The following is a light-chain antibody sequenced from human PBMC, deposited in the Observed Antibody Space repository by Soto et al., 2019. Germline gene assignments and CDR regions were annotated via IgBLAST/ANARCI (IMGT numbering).Light chain of an antibody. V-gene: IGKV3D-20*01. CDR3: QKYGNTPLS. CDR1: QSISDT. Sequence: EIVMTQSPATLSVSPGYRSTLSCRASQSISDTLAWYQQKPGLAPRLLIYDASSRATGIPDRFTGSGSGTDFTLTISRLEPEDFAVYYCQKYGNTPLSFGGGTTGDIK. J-gene: IGKJ4*01. CDR2: DAS.